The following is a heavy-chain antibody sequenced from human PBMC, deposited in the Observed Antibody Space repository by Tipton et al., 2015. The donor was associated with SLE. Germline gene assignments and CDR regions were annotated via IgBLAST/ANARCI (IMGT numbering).Heavy chain of an antibody. CDR1: GFTFSSYS. CDR2: ISSSSSYI. Sequence: SLRLSCAASGFTFSSYSMNWVRQAPGKGLEWVSSISSSSSYIYYADSVKGRFTISRDNAKNSLYLQMNSLRAEDTAVYYCVRGPTLYSSSHDAFDIWGQGTMVTVSS. V-gene: IGHV3-21*01. D-gene: IGHD6-13*01. CDR3: VRGPTLYSSSHDAFDI. J-gene: IGHJ3*02.